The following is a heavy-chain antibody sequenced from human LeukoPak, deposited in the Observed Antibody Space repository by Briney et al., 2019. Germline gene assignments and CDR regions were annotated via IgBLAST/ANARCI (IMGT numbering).Heavy chain of an antibody. CDR3: ARDARGSGYYMSGGDY. J-gene: IGHJ4*02. CDR2: ISYDGSNK. V-gene: IGHV3-30*01. CDR1: GFTFSSYA. D-gene: IGHD3-3*01. Sequence: GGSLRLSCAASGFTFSSYAMHWVRQAPGKGLEGVAVISYDGSNKYYADSVKGRFTISRDNSKNTLYLQMNSLRAEDTAVYYCARDARGSGYYMSGGDYWGQGTLVTVSS.